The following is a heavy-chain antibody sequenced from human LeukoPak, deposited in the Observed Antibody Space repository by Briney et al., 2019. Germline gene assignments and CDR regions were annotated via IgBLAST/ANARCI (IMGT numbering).Heavy chain of an antibody. CDR2: INSDGSSI. D-gene: IGHD2-21*02. V-gene: IGHV3-74*01. CDR1: GFTFSSYW. Sequence: GGSLRLSCAACGFTFSSYWMHWVRQAPGKGLVWVSRINSDGSSISYADSVKGRFTISRDNAKNTLYLQMNSLRAEDTAVYYCAREEVTMYYFDSWGQGTLVTVSS. J-gene: IGHJ4*02. CDR3: AREEVTMYYFDS.